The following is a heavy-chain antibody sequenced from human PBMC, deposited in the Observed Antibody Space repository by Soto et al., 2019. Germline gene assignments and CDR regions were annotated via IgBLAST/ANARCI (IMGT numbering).Heavy chain of an antibody. V-gene: IGHV1-69*12. CDR3: AREGWLSRLSPTVADYYYYSMDV. CDR1: GGTFSSYA. Sequence: QVQLVQSGAEVKKPGSSVKVSCKASGGTFSSYAISWVRQAPGQGLEWMGGIIPIFGTANYAQKFQGRVTITADESTSTAYMELSSLRSEDTAVYYCAREGWLSRLSPTVADYYYYSMDVWGQGTTVTVSS. D-gene: IGHD6-19*01. CDR2: IIPIFGTA. J-gene: IGHJ6*02.